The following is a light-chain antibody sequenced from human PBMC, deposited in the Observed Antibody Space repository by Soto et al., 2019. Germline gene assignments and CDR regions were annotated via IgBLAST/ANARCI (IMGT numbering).Light chain of an antibody. J-gene: IGLJ1*01. CDR2: EVT. Sequence: SVLTQPGSVSASPGQSITISCTGSNTDIGNYKIVSWYQQHPGKAPKLIIYEVTKRPSGVSNRFSGSKSGNTASLTISGLQAEDQADHHCCSYAGSAVFVFGSGTKVTVL. CDR3: CSYAGSAVFV. V-gene: IGLV2-23*02. CDR1: NTDIGNYKI.